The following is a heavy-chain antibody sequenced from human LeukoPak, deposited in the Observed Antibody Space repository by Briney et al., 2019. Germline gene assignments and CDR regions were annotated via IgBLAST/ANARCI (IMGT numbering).Heavy chain of an antibody. CDR2: ISGNGGST. Sequence: GGSLRLSCSASGFTFSSYAMHWVRQAPGKGLEYVSAISGNGGSTYYADSVKGRFTISRDNSKNTLYLQMSSLRAEDTAVYYCVKGGRGYSYGPPMGYWGQGTLVTVSS. CDR1: GFTFSSYA. J-gene: IGHJ4*02. CDR3: VKGGRGYSYGPPMGY. V-gene: IGHV3-64D*06. D-gene: IGHD5-18*01.